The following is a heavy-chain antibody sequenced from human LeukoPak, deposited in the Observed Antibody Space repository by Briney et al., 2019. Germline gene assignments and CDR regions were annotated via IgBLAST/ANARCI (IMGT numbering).Heavy chain of an antibody. V-gene: IGHV3-74*01. J-gene: IGHJ4*02. D-gene: IGHD5-24*01. Sequence: PGGALRLSCTASGFPFRSYWMHWVRQAPGKGLVWVSGINSDERIKKTADSAKGRFTISRDNAKDTLYLQMNSLRADDTAVYYCARDDGDGYIHYFDYWGQGTLVTVSS. CDR2: INSDERIK. CDR3: ARDDGDGYIHYFDY. CDR1: GFPFRSYW.